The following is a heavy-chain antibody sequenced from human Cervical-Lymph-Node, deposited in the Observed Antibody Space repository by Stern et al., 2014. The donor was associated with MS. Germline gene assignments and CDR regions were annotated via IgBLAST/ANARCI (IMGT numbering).Heavy chain of an antibody. V-gene: IGHV3-11*01. J-gene: IGHJ4*02. Sequence: VQLVESGGDLVTPGGSLRLSCAASGFTFNAFFMNWIRQAPGNGPEWLSFINPSGTTILYADSVRVRFIISRDNAKNSLYLQMTSLRAEDTAVYYCASGAGALWWGQGTLVTVSS. CDR1: GFTFNAFF. CDR2: INPSGTTI. D-gene: IGHD1-26*01. CDR3: ASGAGALW.